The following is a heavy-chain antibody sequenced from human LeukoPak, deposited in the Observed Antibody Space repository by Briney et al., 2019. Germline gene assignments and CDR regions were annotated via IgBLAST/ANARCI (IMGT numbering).Heavy chain of an antibody. CDR1: GFTFSSYS. Sequence: PGGSLRLSCAASGFTFSSYSMNWVRQAPGKGLEWVSSISSSSSYIYYADSVKGRFTISRDNSKNTLYLQMNSLRAEDTAVYYCAKGYYYEWAFDIWGQGTMVTVSS. CDR2: ISSSSSYI. V-gene: IGHV3-21*04. CDR3: AKGYYYEWAFDI. J-gene: IGHJ3*02. D-gene: IGHD3-22*01.